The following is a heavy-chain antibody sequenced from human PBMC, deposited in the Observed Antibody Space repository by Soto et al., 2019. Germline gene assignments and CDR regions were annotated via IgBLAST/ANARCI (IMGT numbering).Heavy chain of an antibody. CDR1: GYTFTSYY. CDR2: INPSGGST. Sequence: EASVKVSCKASGYTFTSYYMHWVRQAPGQGLEWMGIINPSGGSTSYAQKFQGRVTMTRDTSTSTVCMELSSLRSEDTAVYYCARDIRQGVLRYFDWLVPSNWFDPWGQGTLVTVSS. V-gene: IGHV1-46*03. CDR3: ARDIRQGVLRYFDWLVPSNWFDP. D-gene: IGHD3-9*01. J-gene: IGHJ5*02.